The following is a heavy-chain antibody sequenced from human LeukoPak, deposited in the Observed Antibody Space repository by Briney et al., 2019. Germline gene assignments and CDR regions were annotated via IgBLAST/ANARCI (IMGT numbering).Heavy chain of an antibody. CDR3: AKSPGSDVVPAASPFDY. CDR2: ISISSSSV. Sequence: PGGSLRLSCAASGFTFSSHAMNWVRQAPGKGLEWVSYISISSSSVYYADSVKGRFTISRDNSKNTLYLQMNSLRAEDTAVYYCAKSPGSDVVPAASPFDYWGQGTLVTVSS. J-gene: IGHJ4*02. CDR1: GFTFSSHA. V-gene: IGHV3-48*01. D-gene: IGHD2-2*01.